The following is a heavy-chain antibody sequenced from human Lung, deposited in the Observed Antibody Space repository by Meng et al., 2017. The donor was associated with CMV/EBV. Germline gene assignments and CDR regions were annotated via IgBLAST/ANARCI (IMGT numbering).Heavy chain of an antibody. CDR3: AKFLSWEPDDAFDI. Sequence: GGSLRLSCAASGFTFDTYGMHWVRQTPGKGLEWVAFMRHDGSNHYYADSVKGRFTISRDNSKNTLYLKMNSLRAEDTAVYYCAKFLSWEPDDAFDIWGQGTMVTVSS. V-gene: IGHV3-30*02. CDR2: MRHDGSNH. J-gene: IGHJ3*02. D-gene: IGHD1-26*01. CDR1: GFTFDTYG.